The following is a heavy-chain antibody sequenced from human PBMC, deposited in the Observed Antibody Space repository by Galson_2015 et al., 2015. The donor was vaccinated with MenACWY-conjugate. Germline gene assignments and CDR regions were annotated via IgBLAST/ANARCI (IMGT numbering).Heavy chain of an antibody. Sequence: ALVKPTQSLTLTCNFSGFSLSTGGMCVTWIRQPPGKALEWLARIDWDNNKYYSTSLKTRLTISKDTAKNQGVLTMTNMDPVDTATYYCARLKRFTGYFYYYYIDVWGKGTAVTVSS. CDR1: GFSLSTGGMC. D-gene: IGHD2-8*02. CDR2: IDWDNNK. J-gene: IGHJ6*03. CDR3: ARLKRFTGYFYYYYIDV. V-gene: IGHV2-70*11.